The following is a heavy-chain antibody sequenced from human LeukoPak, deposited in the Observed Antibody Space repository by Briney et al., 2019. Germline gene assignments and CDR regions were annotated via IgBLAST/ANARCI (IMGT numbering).Heavy chain of an antibody. CDR3: AREHCSSTSCYYYYYGMDV. J-gene: IGHJ6*02. CDR1: GYTFTGYY. CDR2: INPNSGGT. Sequence: ASVKVSCKASGYTFTGYYMHWVRQAPGQGLEWMGWINPNSGGTNYAQKFQGRVTMTRDTSISTAYMELSRLRSYDTAVYYCAREHCSSTSCYYYYYGMDVWGQGTTVTVSS. V-gene: IGHV1-2*02. D-gene: IGHD2-2*01.